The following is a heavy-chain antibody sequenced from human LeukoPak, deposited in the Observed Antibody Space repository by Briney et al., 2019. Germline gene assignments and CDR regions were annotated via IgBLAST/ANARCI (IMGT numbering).Heavy chain of an antibody. D-gene: IGHD6-6*01. CDR1: GFTLSSYW. CDR3: ATYSTSSGAFDF. V-gene: IGHV3-7*01. CDR2: IKQDGSDK. Sequence: GGSLRLSCAASGFTLSSYWMTWVRQAPGKGLEWVANIKQDGSDKYYVGSVKGRVTISRDNAKNSLYLQMNSLRAEDTAVYYCATYSTSSGAFDFWGQGTLVTVSS. J-gene: IGHJ3*01.